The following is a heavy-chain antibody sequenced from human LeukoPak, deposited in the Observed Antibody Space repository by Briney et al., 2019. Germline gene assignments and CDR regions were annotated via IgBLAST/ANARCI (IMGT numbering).Heavy chain of an antibody. V-gene: IGHV3-9*01. CDR3: AKDMRYSSSWYDFDY. Sequence: GGSLRLSCAASGFTFDDYAMHWVRHAPGKGLEWVSGISWNSGSIGYADSVKGRFTTSRDNAKNSLYLQMNSLRAEDTALYYCAKDMRYSSSWYDFDYWGQGTLVTVSS. CDR2: ISWNSGSI. J-gene: IGHJ4*02. CDR1: GFTFDDYA. D-gene: IGHD6-13*01.